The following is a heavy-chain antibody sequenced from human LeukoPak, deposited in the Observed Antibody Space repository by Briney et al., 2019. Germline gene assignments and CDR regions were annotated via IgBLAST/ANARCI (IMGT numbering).Heavy chain of an antibody. Sequence: PSETLSLTCTVSGGSISSYYWSWIRQPPGKVLEWIGYIYYSGSTNYNPSLKSRVTISVDTSKNQFSLKLSSVTAADTAVYYCARETLVVSRSDAFDIWGQGTMVTVSS. CDR3: ARETLVVSRSDAFDI. CDR2: IYYSGST. D-gene: IGHD2-15*01. V-gene: IGHV4-59*01. CDR1: GGSISSYY. J-gene: IGHJ3*02.